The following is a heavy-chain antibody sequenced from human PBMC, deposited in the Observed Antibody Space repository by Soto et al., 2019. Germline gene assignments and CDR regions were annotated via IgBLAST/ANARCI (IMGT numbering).Heavy chain of an antibody. J-gene: IGHJ4*02. Sequence: PSETLSLTCTVSGGSISSSSYYWGWIRQPPGKGLEWIGSIYYSGSTHYNPSLKSRVTISVDTSKNQFSLKLSSATAADTAVYYCASWAPTKYWGQGTLVTVSS. CDR1: GGSISSSSYY. CDR3: ASWAPTKY. V-gene: IGHV4-39*01. D-gene: IGHD1-1*01. CDR2: IYYSGST.